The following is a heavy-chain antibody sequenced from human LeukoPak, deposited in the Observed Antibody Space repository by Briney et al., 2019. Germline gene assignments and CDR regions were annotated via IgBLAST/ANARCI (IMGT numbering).Heavy chain of an antibody. J-gene: IGHJ4*02. CDR2: IYHSGST. Sequence: SETLSLTCSVSGYSIRNNYYWGWIRQPPGKGLEWIGSIYHSGSTFYNPSLKSRVTISVDTSKNQISLKLSSVTAADTAVYYCATVPSTETSGYYAYYFDNWGQGTLVTVSS. CDR1: GYSIRNNYY. D-gene: IGHD3-22*01. CDR3: ATVPSTETSGYYAYYFDN. V-gene: IGHV4-38-2*02.